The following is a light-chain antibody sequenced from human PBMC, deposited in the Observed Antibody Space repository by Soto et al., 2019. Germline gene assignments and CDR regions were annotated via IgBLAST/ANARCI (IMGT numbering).Light chain of an antibody. Sequence: QSALTQPASVSGSPGQSIAISCTGTSSDVGSYDRVSWYQHHPGKAPTLMIYEVNKRPSGVSDRFSGSKSGNTASLTISGLLAEDEADYYCCSSVGSPIWVFGGGSKLTVL. CDR2: EVN. J-gene: IGLJ3*02. CDR1: SSDVGSYDR. CDR3: CSSVGSPIWV. V-gene: IGLV2-23*02.